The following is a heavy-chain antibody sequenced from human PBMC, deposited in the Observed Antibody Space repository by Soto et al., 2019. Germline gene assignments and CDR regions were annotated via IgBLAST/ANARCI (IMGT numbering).Heavy chain of an antibody. CDR1: GGTFSSYT. J-gene: IGHJ5*02. V-gene: IGHV1-69*02. CDR3: AYNPPPADIVMVVAATRAWFDT. D-gene: IGHD2-15*01. CDR2: IIPILGIT. Sequence: QVQLVQSGAEVKKPGSSVKVSCKASGGTFSSYTISWVRQDPGQGLEWMGRIIPILGITNYAQKFQGRVTITADKSTGTDYKALSSLRTEDTAVYYYAYNPPPADIVMVVAATRAWFDTWGKGTLVTVSS.